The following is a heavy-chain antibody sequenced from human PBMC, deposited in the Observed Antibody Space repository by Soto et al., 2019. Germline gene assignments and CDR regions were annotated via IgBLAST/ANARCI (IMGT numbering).Heavy chain of an antibody. V-gene: IGHV3-23*01. J-gene: IGHJ3*02. Sequence: EVQLLESGGGLVQPGGSLRLSCAASGFTFSSYAMTWVRQAPAQGLEWVSGISGSGGGTYYADSVKGRFTISRDSSKNTLYLQMESLRAEDTDVYYCAKKTDSSSPWGALDIWGQGTMVSVSS. D-gene: IGHD6-6*01. CDR1: GFTFSSYA. CDR2: ISGSGGGT. CDR3: AKKTDSSSPWGALDI.